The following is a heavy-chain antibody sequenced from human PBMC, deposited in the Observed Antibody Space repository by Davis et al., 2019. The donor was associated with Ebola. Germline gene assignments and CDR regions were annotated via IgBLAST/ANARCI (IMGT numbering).Heavy chain of an antibody. CDR1: GGSFSGYY. CDR2: INHSGST. Sequence: SDTLSLTCAVYGGSFSGYYWSWIRQPPGKGLEWIGEINHSGSTNYNPSLKSRVTISVDTSKNQFSLKLSSVTAADTAVYYCARHSLHYYDSSGYYLQNWFDPWGQGTLVTVSS. J-gene: IGHJ5*02. CDR3: ARHSLHYYDSSGYYLQNWFDP. D-gene: IGHD3-22*01. V-gene: IGHV4-34*01.